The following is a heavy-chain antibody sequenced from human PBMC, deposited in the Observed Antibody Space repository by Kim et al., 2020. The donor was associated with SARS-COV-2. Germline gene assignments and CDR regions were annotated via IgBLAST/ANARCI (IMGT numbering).Heavy chain of an antibody. CDR3: ARDPQLGGYYNLGGRGWFDP. Sequence: GGSLRLSCAASGFTFSRYTMSWVRQAPGKGLEWVSSITGSSSYIYYADSVKGRFTISRDNAESSLYLQMNSHRAEDTAIYYCARDPQLGGYYNLGGRGWFDPWGQGTLVTVSS. CDR1: GFTFSRYT. D-gene: IGHD3-16*01. V-gene: IGHV3-21*01. CDR2: ITGSSSYI. J-gene: IGHJ5*02.